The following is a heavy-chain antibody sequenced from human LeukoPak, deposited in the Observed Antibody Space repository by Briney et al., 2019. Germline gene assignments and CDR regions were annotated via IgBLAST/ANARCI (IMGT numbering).Heavy chain of an antibody. Sequence: PGGSLRLSCAASGFTFSSYAMHWVRQAPGKGLEWVAVISYDGSNKYYADSVKGRFTISRDNSKNTLYLQMNSLRAEDTAVYYCARGDYGDQTPPFDYWGQGTLVTVSS. J-gene: IGHJ4*02. V-gene: IGHV3-30-3*01. D-gene: IGHD4-17*01. CDR2: ISYDGSNK. CDR1: GFTFSSYA. CDR3: ARGDYGDQTPPFDY.